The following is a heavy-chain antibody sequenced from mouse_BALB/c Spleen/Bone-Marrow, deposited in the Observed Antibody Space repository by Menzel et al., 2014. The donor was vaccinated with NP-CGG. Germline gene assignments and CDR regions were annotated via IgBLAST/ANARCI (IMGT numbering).Heavy chain of an antibody. CDR2: ISYDGSN. J-gene: IGHJ1*01. CDR1: GYSITSGYY. CDR3: AREGGSLWYFDV. V-gene: IGHV3-6*02. Sequence: EVQLVESGPGLVKPSQSLSLTCSVTGYSITSGYYWNWIRQFPGNKLEWMGYISYDGSNNYNPPLKNRISITRDTSKNQFFLKLSSVTTEDTATYYCAREGGSLWYFDVWGAGTTVTVSS.